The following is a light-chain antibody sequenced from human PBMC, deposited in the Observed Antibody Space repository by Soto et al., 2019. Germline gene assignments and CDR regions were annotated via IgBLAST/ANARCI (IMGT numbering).Light chain of an antibody. V-gene: IGLV2-14*03. CDR3: YSSTSGSTWV. CDR2: DVS. Sequence: QSALTQPASVSGSPGQSITISCTGTSSDVGAYNDVSWFQHHPGKAPTLIIYDVSNRPSGVSNRFSCSKSGSTASLTISGLQADDEADYYCYSSTSGSTWVFGGGTKLTVL. CDR1: SSDVGAYND. J-gene: IGLJ3*02.